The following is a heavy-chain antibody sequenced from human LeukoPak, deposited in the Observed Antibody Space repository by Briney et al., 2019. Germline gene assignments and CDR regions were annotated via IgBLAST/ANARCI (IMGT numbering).Heavy chain of an antibody. D-gene: IGHD3-10*01. V-gene: IGHV3-33*01. CDR2: IWYDGSSK. CDR3: AREWYDSGCLDY. Sequence: GGSLRLSCAASGFTFSSYGMHWVRQAPGKGLEWVAVIWYDGSSKYYADSVKGRFTISRDNAKNSLYLQMNSLRAEDTAVYYCAREWYDSGCLDYWGQGTLVTVSS. CDR1: GFTFSSYG. J-gene: IGHJ4*02.